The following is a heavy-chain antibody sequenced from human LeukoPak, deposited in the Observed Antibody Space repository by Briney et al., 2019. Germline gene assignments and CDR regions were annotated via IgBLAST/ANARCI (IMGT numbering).Heavy chain of an antibody. D-gene: IGHD1-1*01. CDR3: ARQDGNSKYYFDY. CDR1: GYSFTTYW. V-gene: IGHV5-51*01. J-gene: IGHJ4*02. CDR2: IYPGDSDT. Sequence: GESLKISCKGSGYSFTTYWIGWVRQMPGKGLERMGIIYPGDSDTRYRPSFQGQVTISVDKSISTAYLQWSSLKASDTAMYYCARQDGNSKYYFDYWGQGTLVTVSS.